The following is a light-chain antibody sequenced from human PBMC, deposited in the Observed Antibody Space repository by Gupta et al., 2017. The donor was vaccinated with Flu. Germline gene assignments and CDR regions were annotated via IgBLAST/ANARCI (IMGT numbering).Light chain of an antibody. Sequence: DIVMTQSPYSLAVSLGERATINCRSSQSVLYSSNNKNYLAWYQQKPGQPPKLLIYWASTRESGVPDRFSGSGSGTDFTLTISSLQAEDVAVYYCHQYYSTPVTFGQGTKLEI. CDR3: HQYYSTPVT. CDR1: QSVLYSSNNKNY. CDR2: WAS. V-gene: IGKV4-1*01. J-gene: IGKJ2*01.